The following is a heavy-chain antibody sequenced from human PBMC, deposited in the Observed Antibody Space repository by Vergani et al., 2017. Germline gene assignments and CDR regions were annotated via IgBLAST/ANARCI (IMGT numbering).Heavy chain of an antibody. Sequence: QVQLVQSGAEVKKPGASVKVSCKVSGYTLTELSMHWVRQAPGKGLEWMGWINPNSGGTNYAQKFQGRVTMTRDTSISTAYMKLSSVTAADTAVYYCASGLTGSSWDPLGFDPWGQGTLVTVSS. CDR1: GYTLTELS. CDR2: INPNSGGT. V-gene: IGHV1-2*02. CDR3: ASGLTGSSWDPLGFDP. D-gene: IGHD6-13*01. J-gene: IGHJ5*02.